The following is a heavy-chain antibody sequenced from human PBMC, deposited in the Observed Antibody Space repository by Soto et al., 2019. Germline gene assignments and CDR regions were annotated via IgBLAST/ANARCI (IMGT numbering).Heavy chain of an antibody. V-gene: IGHV4-39*01. CDR1: GGSISSSSYY. CDR2: IYYSGST. CDR3: ARGQVVAAQP. J-gene: IGHJ4*02. D-gene: IGHD2-15*01. Sequence: PSETLSLTCTVSGGSISSSSYYWGWIRQPPGKGLEWIGSIYYSGSTYYNPSLKSRVTISVDTSKNQFSLKLSSVTAADTAVYYCARGQVVAAQPWGQGTLVTVSS.